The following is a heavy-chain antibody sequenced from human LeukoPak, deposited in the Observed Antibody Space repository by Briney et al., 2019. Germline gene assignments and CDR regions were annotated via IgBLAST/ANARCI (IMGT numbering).Heavy chain of an antibody. CDR1: GGSFSGYY. CDR3: ARGRGIVVAPRPGLRWGNWFDP. J-gene: IGHJ5*02. Sequence: SETLSLTCAVYGGSFSGYYWSWIRQPPGKGLEWIGEINHSGSTNYNPSLKSRVTISVDTSKNQFPLKLSSVTAADTAVYYCARGRGIVVAPRPGLRWGNWFDPWGQGTLVTVSS. D-gene: IGHD2-2*01. CDR2: INHSGST. V-gene: IGHV4-34*01.